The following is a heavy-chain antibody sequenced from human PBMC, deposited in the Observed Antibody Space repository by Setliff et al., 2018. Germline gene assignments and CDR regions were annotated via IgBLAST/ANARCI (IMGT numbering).Heavy chain of an antibody. Sequence: SETLSLTCAVYGGSFGGYYWSWIRQPPGKGLEWIGEINHSGSTNYNPSLKSRVTISVDTSKNQFSLKLSSVTAADTAVYYCARGRIQLWKYYFDYWGQGTLVTVSS. CDR1: GGSFGGYY. D-gene: IGHD5-18*01. J-gene: IGHJ4*02. CDR3: ARGRIQLWKYYFDY. V-gene: IGHV4-34*01. CDR2: INHSGST.